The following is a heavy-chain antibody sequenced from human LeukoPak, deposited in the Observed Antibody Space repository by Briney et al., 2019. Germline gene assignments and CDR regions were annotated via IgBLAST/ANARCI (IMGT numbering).Heavy chain of an antibody. CDR2: IWYDTSNK. CDR1: GFTFSSYG. V-gene: IGHV3-33*01. D-gene: IGHD6-13*01. J-gene: IGHJ5*02. CDR3: ARDLAAAGTWFDP. Sequence: SGGSLRPSCAASGFTFSSYGMHWVRQAPGKGLEWVAVIWYDTSNKYYADSVKGRFTISRDNSKNTLYLQMNSLRAEDTAVYYCARDLAAAGTWFDPWGQGTLVTVSS.